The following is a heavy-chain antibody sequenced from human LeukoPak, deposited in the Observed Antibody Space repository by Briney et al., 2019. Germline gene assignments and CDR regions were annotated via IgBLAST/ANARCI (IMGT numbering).Heavy chain of an antibody. J-gene: IGHJ4*02. Sequence: GGSLRLSCAASGFTFSSYSMNWVRQAPGKGLEWVSSISSSSSYIYYADSVKGRFTISRDNAKNSLYLQMNSLGAEDTAVYYCASPIIAAAGGWSDYWGQGTLVTVSS. CDR3: ASPIIAAAGGWSDY. CDR2: ISSSSSYI. CDR1: GFTFSSYS. V-gene: IGHV3-21*01. D-gene: IGHD6-13*01.